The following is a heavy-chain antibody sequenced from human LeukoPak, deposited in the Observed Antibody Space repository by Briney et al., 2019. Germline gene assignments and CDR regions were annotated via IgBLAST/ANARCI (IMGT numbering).Heavy chain of an antibody. D-gene: IGHD1-26*01. CDR1: GGSISSYY. CDR2: IYYSGST. CDR3: ARVIVGAVAFPY. Sequence: SETLSLTCTVSGGSISSYYWSWIRQPPGKGLEWIGYIYYSGSTNYNPSLKSRVTISVDTSKSQFSLKLSSVTAADTAVYYCARVIVGAVAFPYWGQGTLVTVSS. V-gene: IGHV4-59*01. J-gene: IGHJ4*02.